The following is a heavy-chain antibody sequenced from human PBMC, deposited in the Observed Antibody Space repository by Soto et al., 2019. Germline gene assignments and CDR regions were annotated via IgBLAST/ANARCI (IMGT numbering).Heavy chain of an antibody. V-gene: IGHV3-53*02. CDR1: GLTVSSNY. D-gene: IGHD3-10*01. Sequence: EVQLVETGGGLIQPGGSLRLSCAASGLTVSSNYMNWVRQAPGKGLEWVSVLYSGGSTHYAGSVKGRFIISRDNSKNTLYLQMNSLRVEDTAVYYCARDRPGDEGGGFDIWGHGTMVTVSS. CDR3: ARDRPGDEGGGFDI. CDR2: LYSGGST. J-gene: IGHJ3*02.